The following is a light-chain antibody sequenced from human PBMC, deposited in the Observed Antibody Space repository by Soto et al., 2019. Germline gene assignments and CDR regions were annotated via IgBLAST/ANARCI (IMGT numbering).Light chain of an antibody. J-gene: IGKJ4*01. V-gene: IGKV3-11*01. CDR3: QQRSNWHPLT. CDR2: DAS. Sequence: DIVLTQSPATLSLSPGERATLSCRASQSVSSYLAWYQQKPGQAPRLLIYDASNRATGIPARFSGSGSGTEFTLPISSLEPEDFAVYYCQQRSNWHPLTFGGGTKVDIK. CDR1: QSVSSY.